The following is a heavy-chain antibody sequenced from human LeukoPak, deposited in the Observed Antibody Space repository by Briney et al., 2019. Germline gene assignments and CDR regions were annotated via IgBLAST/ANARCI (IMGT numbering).Heavy chain of an antibody. D-gene: IGHD1-1*01. CDR1: GFTFSSYE. CDR2: ISSSGSTI. J-gene: IGHJ6*02. V-gene: IGHV3-48*03. CDR3: ARDKFQRWNGPSFGMDV. Sequence: GGSLRLSCAASGFTFSSYEMNWVRQAPGKGLEWVSYISSSGSTIYYADSVKGRFTISRDNAKNSLYLQMNSLRAEDTAVYYCARDKFQRWNGPSFGMDVWAKGPRSPSP.